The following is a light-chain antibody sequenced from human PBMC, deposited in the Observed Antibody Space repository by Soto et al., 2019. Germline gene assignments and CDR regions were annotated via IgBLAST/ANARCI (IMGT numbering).Light chain of an antibody. CDR1: QSISRY. CDR2: TAS. V-gene: IGKV1-39*01. Sequence: DIQMTQSPSSLSASVGDRVIITCRSSQSISRYLNWYQQRPGIAPKLLIYTASNLQSGIPSRFSGSGSGTDFTLTISSLQPEDFATYYCQQGYSIPWTFGQGTMVEIK. J-gene: IGKJ1*01. CDR3: QQGYSIPWT.